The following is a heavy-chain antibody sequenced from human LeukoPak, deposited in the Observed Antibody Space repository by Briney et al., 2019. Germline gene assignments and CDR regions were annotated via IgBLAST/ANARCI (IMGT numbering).Heavy chain of an antibody. V-gene: IGHV4-31*03. J-gene: IGHJ4*02. Sequence: PSETLSLTCTISGGSISSCGYYWIWIRQHPGQGLEWIGYMYYSGSTYYNPSLKSRVTMSLDTSKNQFSLKLSSVTAADTAMYYCARGSILTGYDITDYWGQGTLVTVSS. CDR2: MYYSGST. CDR3: ARGSILTGYDITDY. D-gene: IGHD3-9*01. CDR1: GGSISSCGYY.